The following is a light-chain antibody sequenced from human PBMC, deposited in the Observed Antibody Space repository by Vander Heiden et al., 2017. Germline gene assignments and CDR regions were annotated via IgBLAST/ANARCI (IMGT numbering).Light chain of an antibody. CDR3: VLYMGSGIWV. V-gene: IGLV8-61*01. J-gene: IGLJ3*02. CDR2: STS. CDR1: SGAVSTSYY. Sequence: QPVVPQELSFSVSPGGTVTLTCALSSGAVSTSYYPSWYQQTPGQAPRTLIYSTSTRSSGVPDRFSGSILGNKAALTITGAQADDEADYYCVLYMGSGIWVFGGGTKLTVL.